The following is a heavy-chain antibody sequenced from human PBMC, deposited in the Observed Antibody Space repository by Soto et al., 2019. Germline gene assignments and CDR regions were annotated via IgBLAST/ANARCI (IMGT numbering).Heavy chain of an antibody. Sequence: PSETLSLTCTVSGGSISNYYWSWIRQPPGKGLEWIGCIFYSGSTNYSPSLRSRVTISVDTSKNQFSLELSSVTAADTAVYYCARYKSNYYYGMDVWGQGTTVTVSS. CDR3: ARYKSNYYYGMDV. D-gene: IGHD1-20*01. V-gene: IGHV4-59*01. CDR2: IFYSGST. CDR1: GGSISNYY. J-gene: IGHJ6*02.